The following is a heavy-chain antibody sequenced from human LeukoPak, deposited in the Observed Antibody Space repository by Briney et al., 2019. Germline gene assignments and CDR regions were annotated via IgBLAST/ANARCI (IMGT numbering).Heavy chain of an antibody. V-gene: IGHV3-23*01. CDR1: GFTFSSYA. D-gene: IGHD6-19*01. Sequence: GGSLRLSCAVSGFTFSSYAMSWVRQAPGKGLGWVSTISGSGGSTYYADSVKGRFTISRDNSKNTLYLQMNSLRAEDTAVYYFAKPVAGTGYFDYWGQGTLVTVSS. CDR3: AKPVAGTGYFDY. J-gene: IGHJ4*02. CDR2: ISGSGGST.